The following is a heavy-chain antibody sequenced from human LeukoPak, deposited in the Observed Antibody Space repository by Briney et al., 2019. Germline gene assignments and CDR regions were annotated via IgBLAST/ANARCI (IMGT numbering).Heavy chain of an antibody. D-gene: IGHD3-10*01. Sequence: KSSETLSLTCAVYGGSFSGYYWSWIRQPPGKGLEWIGEINHSGSTNYNPSLKSRVTISVDTSKNQFSLKLSSVTAADTAVYYCAGTGITMEGVGWFDPWGQGTLVTVSS. J-gene: IGHJ5*02. CDR2: INHSGST. V-gene: IGHV4-34*01. CDR3: AGTGITMEGVGWFDP. CDR1: GGSFSGYY.